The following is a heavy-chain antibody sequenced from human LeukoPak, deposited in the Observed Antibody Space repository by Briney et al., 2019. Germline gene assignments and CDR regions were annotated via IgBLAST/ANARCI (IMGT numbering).Heavy chain of an antibody. J-gene: IGHJ4*02. Sequence: ARSLRLSCAASRFTFSSYGMHWVRQAPGKGLEWVAVISYDGSNKYYPDSVKGGFTISRDNSKNTLYLQMNSLRAEDTGVYYCAKERASRRGNLHFDYWGQGTLVTVSS. CDR3: AKERASRRGNLHFDY. D-gene: IGHD4-23*01. V-gene: IGHV3-30*18. CDR1: RFTFSSYG. CDR2: ISYDGSNK.